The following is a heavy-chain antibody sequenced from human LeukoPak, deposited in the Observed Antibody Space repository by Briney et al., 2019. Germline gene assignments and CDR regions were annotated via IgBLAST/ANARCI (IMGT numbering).Heavy chain of an antibody. J-gene: IGHJ4*02. Sequence: GGSLRLSCAGSGFTFSNYAMYWVRQAPGKGLENVAGIGSNGDSTYYANSVKGRFTISRDNSKNTLFLQMGSLKAEDMAVYYCARGNVVGATRPFDYWGQGTLVTVSS. CDR2: IGSNGDST. D-gene: IGHD1-26*01. CDR1: GFTFSNYA. CDR3: ARGNVVGATRPFDY. V-gene: IGHV3-64*01.